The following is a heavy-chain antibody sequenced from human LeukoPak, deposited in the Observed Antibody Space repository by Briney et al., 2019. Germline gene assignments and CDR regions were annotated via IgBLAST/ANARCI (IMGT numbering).Heavy chain of an antibody. D-gene: IGHD3-22*01. Sequence: GASVKVSCKASGGTFISYAISWVRQAPGQGLEWMGGIIPNFGTANYAQKFQGRVTITTDESTSTAYMELSSLRSEDTAVYYCARAEANYYDSSMWAFDIWGQGTMVTVSS. J-gene: IGHJ3*02. V-gene: IGHV1-69*05. CDR1: GGTFISYA. CDR3: ARAEANYYDSSMWAFDI. CDR2: IIPNFGTA.